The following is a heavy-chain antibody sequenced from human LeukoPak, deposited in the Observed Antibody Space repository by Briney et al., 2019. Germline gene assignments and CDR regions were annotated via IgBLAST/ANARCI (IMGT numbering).Heavy chain of an antibody. CDR3: ASATVRYYDFWSGPPRDAFDI. V-gene: IGHV4-39*01. CDR2: IYYSGSN. CDR1: GGSISSSSYY. Sequence: SETLSLTCTVSGGSISSSSYYWVWIRQPPGKGLEWLGSIYYSGSNYYNPSLKSRVTISVDTSKIQFSLKLSSLPAADTAVYYCASATVRYYDFWSGPPRDAFDIWGQGTMVTVSS. J-gene: IGHJ3*02. D-gene: IGHD3-3*01.